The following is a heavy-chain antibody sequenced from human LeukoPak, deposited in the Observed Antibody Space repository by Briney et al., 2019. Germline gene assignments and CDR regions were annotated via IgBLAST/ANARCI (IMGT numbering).Heavy chain of an antibody. CDR2: IQQGGFEK. CDR3: ATEAYYHFDY. CDR1: GGSISSYY. D-gene: IGHD3-10*01. J-gene: IGHJ4*02. Sequence: ETLSLTCTVSGGSISSYYWSWVRQAPGKGLEWVAHIQQGGFEKYYVDSVKGRFTISRDNAKNSLYLQMNSLRAEDTALYYCATEAYYHFDYWGQGAQVTVSS. V-gene: IGHV3-7*01.